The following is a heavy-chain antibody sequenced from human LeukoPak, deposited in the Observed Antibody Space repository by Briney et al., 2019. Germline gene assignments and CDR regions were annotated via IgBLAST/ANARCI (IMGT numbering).Heavy chain of an antibody. D-gene: IGHD3-22*01. CDR2: IYYSGST. CDR1: GGSISSSSYY. J-gene: IGHJ3*02. CDR3: TRTYYHVSSDYEDAFDI. V-gene: IGHV4-39*01. Sequence: SETLSLTCTVSGGSISSSSYYWGWIRQPPGKGLEWIGSIYYSGSTYYNPSLKSRVTISVDTSKNQFSLKLSSVTAADTAVYFCTRTYYHVSSDYEDAFDIWGQGTMVTVSS.